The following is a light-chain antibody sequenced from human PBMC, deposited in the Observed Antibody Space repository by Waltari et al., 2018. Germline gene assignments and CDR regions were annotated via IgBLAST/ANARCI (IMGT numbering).Light chain of an antibody. CDR2: DVN. V-gene: IGLV2-14*03. Sequence: QSALTQPASVSGSPGQSITISCPGTSSDIGAYNFVPWYQKHPGKAPKVMIYDVNNRPSGVSSRFSGSKSGNTASLTISGLQAEDEADYYCSSYTTGSTRYVFGSGTKVTVL. CDR1: SSDIGAYNF. CDR3: SSYTTGSTRYV. J-gene: IGLJ1*01.